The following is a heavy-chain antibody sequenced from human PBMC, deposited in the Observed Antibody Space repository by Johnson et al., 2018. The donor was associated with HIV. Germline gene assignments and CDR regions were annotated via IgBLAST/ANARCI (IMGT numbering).Heavy chain of an antibody. D-gene: IGHD4-23*01. CDR2: IYSGGST. CDR1: GFTFDDYA. V-gene: IGHV3-66*01. Sequence: VQLVESGGGVVRPGGSLRLSCAASGFTFDDYAMSWVRQVPGKGLEWVSVIYSGGSTYYADSVKGRFTISRDNSKNTLYLQMNSLRAEDTAVYYCAKSPAKDHGGNSGAFDIWGQGTLVTVSS. J-gene: IGHJ3*02. CDR3: AKSPAKDHGGNSGAFDI.